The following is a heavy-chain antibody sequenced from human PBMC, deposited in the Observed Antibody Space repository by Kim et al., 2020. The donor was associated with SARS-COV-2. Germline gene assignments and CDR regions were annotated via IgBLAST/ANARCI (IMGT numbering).Heavy chain of an antibody. V-gene: IGHV3-49*03. Sequence: GGSLRLSCTTSGFTFGDYAMSWFRQAPGKGLEWVGFIRSNNYGGTTEYAASVKGRFTISRDDSKSIAYLQMNSLKTEDTAVYYCTRDLDILTGYHPGDAFDSWGQGTMVTVSS. CDR3: TRDLDILTGYHPGDAFDS. CDR2: IRSNNYGGTT. CDR1: GFTFGDYA. D-gene: IGHD3-9*01. J-gene: IGHJ3*02.